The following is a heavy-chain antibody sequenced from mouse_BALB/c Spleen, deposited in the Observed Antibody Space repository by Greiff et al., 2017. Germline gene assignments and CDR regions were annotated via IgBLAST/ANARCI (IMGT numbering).Heavy chain of an antibody. CDR2: ISSGSSTI. V-gene: IGHV5-17*02. CDR1: GFTFSSFG. J-gene: IGHJ4*01. CDR3: ARSGGAMDY. Sequence: EVQLVESGGGLVQPGGSRKLSCAASGFTFSSFGMHWVRQAPEKGLEWVAYISSGSSTIYYADTVKGRFTISRDNPKNTLFLQMTSLRSEDTAMYYCARSGGAMDYWAQGTSVTVSS.